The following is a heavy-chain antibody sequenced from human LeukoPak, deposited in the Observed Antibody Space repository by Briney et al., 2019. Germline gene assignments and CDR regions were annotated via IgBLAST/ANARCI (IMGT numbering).Heavy chain of an antibody. CDR1: GITFTNSA. CDR3: GKWGSCIGTSCYYSGMDV. D-gene: IGHD2-2*01. CDR2: ISGSGSHT. Sequence: GGSLRLSCAASGITFTNSAVSWFRQAPGKGLEWVSAISGSGSHTYYADAVKGPVTISRDRNTLYLQMNSLRDDDTAVYYCGKWGSCIGTSCYYSGMDVWGQGTTVIVSS. V-gene: IGHV3-23*01. J-gene: IGHJ6*02.